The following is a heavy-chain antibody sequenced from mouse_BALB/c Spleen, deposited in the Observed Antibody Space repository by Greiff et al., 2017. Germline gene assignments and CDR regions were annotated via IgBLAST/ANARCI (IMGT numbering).Heavy chain of an antibody. CDR1: GYAFSSSW. CDR3: ARKQTARGYAMDY. Sequence: QVQLQQSGPELVKPGASVKISCKASGYAFSSSWMNWVKQRPGQGLECIGRIYPGDGDTNYNGKFKGKATLTADKSSSTAYMQLSSLTSVDSAVYFCARKQTARGYAMDYWGQGTSVTVSS. D-gene: IGHD3-2*01. V-gene: IGHV1-82*01. J-gene: IGHJ4*01. CDR2: IYPGDGDT.